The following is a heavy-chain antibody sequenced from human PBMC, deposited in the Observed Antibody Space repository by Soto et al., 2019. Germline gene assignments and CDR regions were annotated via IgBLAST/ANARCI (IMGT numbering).Heavy chain of an antibody. D-gene: IGHD2-8*01. CDR2: IIPIFGTA. CDR1: GGTFSSYA. Sequence: QVQLVQSGAEVKKPGSSVKVSCKASGGTFSSYAISWVRQAPGQGLEWMGGIIPIFGTANYAQKFQGRVTITADXXTXTXXMELSSLRSEDTAVYYCARDLGYCTNGVCLNWFDPWGQGTLVTVSS. V-gene: IGHV1-69*12. CDR3: ARDLGYCTNGVCLNWFDP. J-gene: IGHJ5*02.